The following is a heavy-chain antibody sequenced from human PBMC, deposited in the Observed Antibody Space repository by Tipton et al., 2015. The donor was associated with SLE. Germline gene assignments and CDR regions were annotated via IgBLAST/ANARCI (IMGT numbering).Heavy chain of an antibody. V-gene: IGHV4-59*01. CDR1: GDSIISSY. Sequence: TLSLTCTVSGDSIISSYWSWVRQPPGKGLEWIGYIYYSGTTNYNPSLKSRVTISVDTSKNQVSLKLSSVTAADTAVYYCASARDHWLVYGLWGQGTLVTVSS. D-gene: IGHD6-19*01. CDR2: IYYSGTT. J-gene: IGHJ4*02. CDR3: ASARDHWLVYGL.